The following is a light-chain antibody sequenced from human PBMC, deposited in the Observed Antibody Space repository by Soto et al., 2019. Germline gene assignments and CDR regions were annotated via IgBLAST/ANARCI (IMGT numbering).Light chain of an antibody. CDR1: QSISNW. CDR3: QQYNSYSEA. Sequence: DIPMTQSPSPLSASVGDRVTITCRASQSISNWLAWYQQKPGTAPKVLIYHASNLQSGVPSRFSGSGSGTEFTLTISSLQPDDVATYYCQQYNSYSEAFGQGTKVDIK. CDR2: HAS. V-gene: IGKV1-5*01. J-gene: IGKJ1*01.